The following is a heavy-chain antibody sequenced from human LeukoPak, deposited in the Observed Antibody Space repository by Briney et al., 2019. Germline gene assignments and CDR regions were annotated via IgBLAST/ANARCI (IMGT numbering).Heavy chain of an antibody. Sequence: ASVKVSCKASGYTFTSYDVNWVRQATGQGLEWMGWMNPNSGNTGYAQKFQGRVTMTRNTSISTAYMELSSLRSEDTAVYYCARGNIAAAGTYDYWGQGTLVTVSS. D-gene: IGHD6-13*01. CDR1: GYTFTSYD. V-gene: IGHV1-8*01. CDR3: ARGNIAAAGTYDY. J-gene: IGHJ4*02. CDR2: MNPNSGNT.